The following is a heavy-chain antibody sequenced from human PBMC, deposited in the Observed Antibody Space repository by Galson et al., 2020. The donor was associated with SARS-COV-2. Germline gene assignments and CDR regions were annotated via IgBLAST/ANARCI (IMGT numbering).Heavy chain of an antibody. Sequence: SETLSLTCTVSGGSISSSSYYWGWIRQPPGKGLEWIGSIYYSGNTYYNPSLKSRVTISVDTSKNQFSLKLSSVTAADTAVYYCARQGDEDYYYYYGMDVWGQGTTVTVSS. CDR2: IYYSGNT. CDR3: ARQGDEDYYYYYGMDV. CDR1: GGSISSSSYY. V-gene: IGHV4-39*01. J-gene: IGHJ6*02.